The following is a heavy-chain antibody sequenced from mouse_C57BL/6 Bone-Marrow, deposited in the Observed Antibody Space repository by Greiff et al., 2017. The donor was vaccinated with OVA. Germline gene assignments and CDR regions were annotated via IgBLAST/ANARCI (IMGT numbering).Heavy chain of an antibody. CDR2: ISGGGGNT. D-gene: IGHD1-1*01. J-gene: IGHJ2*01. CDR1: GFTFSSYT. Sequence: EVQLMESGGGLVKPGGSLKLSCAASGFTFSSYTMSWVRQTPEKRLEWVATISGGGGNTYYPDSVKGRFTISRDNAKNTLYLQMSSLRSEDTALYYCARQRTYYYGSSYDFDYWGQGTTLTVSS. V-gene: IGHV5-9*01. CDR3: ARQRTYYYGSSYDFDY.